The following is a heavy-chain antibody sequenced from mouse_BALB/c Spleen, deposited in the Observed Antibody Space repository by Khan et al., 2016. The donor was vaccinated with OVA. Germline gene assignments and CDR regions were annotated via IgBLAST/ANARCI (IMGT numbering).Heavy chain of an antibody. J-gene: IGHJ4*01. Sequence: VQLDESGPGLVKPSQSLSLTCTVTGYSITSDYAWNWIRQFPGNKLEWMGYISSTGSTSYNPSLKSRISFTRDTSKNQFFLQLKSVTTEDTATYYCAGSLYYSYGYAMDCWGRGTSVTVSS. CDR2: ISSTGST. CDR3: AGSLYYSYGYAMDC. V-gene: IGHV3-2*02. CDR1: GYSITSDYA. D-gene: IGHD2-14*01.